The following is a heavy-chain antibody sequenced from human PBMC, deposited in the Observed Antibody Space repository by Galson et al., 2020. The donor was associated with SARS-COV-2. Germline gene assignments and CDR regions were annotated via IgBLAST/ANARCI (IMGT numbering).Heavy chain of an antibody. J-gene: IGHJ4*02. V-gene: IGHV3-23*01. CDR1: GFTFTNYA. CDR2: VSGIGSTT. Sequence: GGSLRLSCAASGFTFTNYAMNWLRQAPGKGLEWVSGVSGIGSTTYYAGSVKGRFTISRDNSQNTLYLQMNGLRAEDTAVYYCARGDMGNDYFDYWGQGTLVTVSS. CDR3: ARGDMGNDYFDY. D-gene: IGHD7-27*01.